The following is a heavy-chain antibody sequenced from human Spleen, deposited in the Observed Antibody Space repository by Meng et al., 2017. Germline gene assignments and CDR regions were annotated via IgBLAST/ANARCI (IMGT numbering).Heavy chain of an antibody. Sequence: GGSLRLSCAGAESIFTDSWMSWLRQTPGKGLEWVGLIKSNIHGGTTDYAAPVKGRFSISRDDSKNTLYLEMNSLETGDTAVYYCATEYFGAYNHWGQGAGVTVSS. J-gene: IGHJ5*02. CDR2: IKSNIHGGTT. CDR3: ATEYFGAYNH. D-gene: IGHD3-10*01. CDR1: ESIFTDSW. V-gene: IGHV3-15*01.